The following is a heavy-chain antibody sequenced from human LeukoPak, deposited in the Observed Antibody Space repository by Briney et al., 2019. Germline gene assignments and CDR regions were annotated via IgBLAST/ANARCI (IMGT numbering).Heavy chain of an antibody. V-gene: IGHV4-38-2*01. Sequence: PSETLSLTCAVSGYSISSGYYWGWIRQPPGKGLEWIGSIYHSGSTYYSPSLKSRVTISVDTSKNQFSLKLSSVTAADTAVYYCARVDTYDYYDSSGSPKRAFDYWGQGTLVTVSS. J-gene: IGHJ4*02. D-gene: IGHD3-22*01. CDR2: IYHSGST. CDR3: ARVDTYDYYDSSGSPKRAFDY. CDR1: GYSISSGYY.